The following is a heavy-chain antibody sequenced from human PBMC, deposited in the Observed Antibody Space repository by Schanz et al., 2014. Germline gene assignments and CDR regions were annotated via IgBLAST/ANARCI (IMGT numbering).Heavy chain of an antibody. CDR1: GYTFVSYS. J-gene: IGHJ4*02. D-gene: IGHD6-13*01. V-gene: IGHV1-46*01. Sequence: QVQLVQSGAEVKKPGSSMKVSCKASGYTFVSYSMHWVRQAPGQGLEWMGIINPSGGGTSYALRFQDRVTVTRDTSRSTVYMELSSLRSEDTAVYYCASSGAGYSSSWDFDYWGQGTLVTVSS. CDR2: INPSGGGT. CDR3: ASSGAGYSSSWDFDY.